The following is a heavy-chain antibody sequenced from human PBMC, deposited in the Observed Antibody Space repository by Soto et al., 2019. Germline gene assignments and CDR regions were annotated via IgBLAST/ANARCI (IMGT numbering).Heavy chain of an antibody. D-gene: IGHD4-17*01. CDR2: INSYNGVT. Sequence: QVQLVQSGAEVKNPGASVKVSCRASGYTLSNNYGISWVRQAPGQGLEWMGWINSYNGVTNNARKFLDRGTLTTDASTTTAYMELRSLRSDDTAIYYCARDRQNYGSLDYWGQGTLVTVSS. CDR3: ARDRQNYGSLDY. CDR1: GYTLSNNYG. J-gene: IGHJ4*02. V-gene: IGHV1-18*01.